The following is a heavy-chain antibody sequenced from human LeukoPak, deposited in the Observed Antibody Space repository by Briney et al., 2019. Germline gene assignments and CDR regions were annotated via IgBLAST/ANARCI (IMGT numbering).Heavy chain of an antibody. J-gene: IGHJ4*02. Sequence: ASVKVSCKASGYTFTGYYMHWVRQAPGQGLEWMGWINPNSGGTNYAQKFQGRVTMTRDTSISTAHMELSRLRSDDTAVYYCARATGDYGDFLFDYWGQGTLVTVSS. CDR2: INPNSGGT. D-gene: IGHD4-17*01. V-gene: IGHV1-2*02. CDR3: ARATGDYGDFLFDY. CDR1: GYTFTGYY.